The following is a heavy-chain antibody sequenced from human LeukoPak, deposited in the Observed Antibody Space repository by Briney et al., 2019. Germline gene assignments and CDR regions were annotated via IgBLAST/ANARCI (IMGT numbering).Heavy chain of an antibody. CDR3: ARDPGHYDFWSGYSEDV. D-gene: IGHD3-3*01. J-gene: IGHJ6*04. V-gene: IGHV3-7*01. Sequence: GGSLRLSCAASGFTFSSYWMNWVRQAPGKGPERVANIKQDGSEKYYVDSVQGRFTISRDNAKNSLYLQMNSLRAEDTAVYYCARDPGHYDFWSGYSEDVWGKGTTVTVSS. CDR1: GFTFSSYW. CDR2: IKQDGSEK.